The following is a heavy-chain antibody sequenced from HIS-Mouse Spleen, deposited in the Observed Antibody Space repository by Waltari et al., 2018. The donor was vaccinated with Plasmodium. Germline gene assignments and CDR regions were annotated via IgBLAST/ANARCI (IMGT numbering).Heavy chain of an antibody. J-gene: IGHJ4*02. Sequence: QVQLQPWGAGLLKPSETLSLTCAVYGRFFSGYYWSWIRQPPGKGLEWIGEIHHSGSTNYNPSLKSRVTISVDTSKNQFSLKLSSVTAADTAVYYCARVIPLGIPHFDYWGQGTLVTVSS. CDR3: ARVIPLGIPHFDY. CDR2: IHHSGST. D-gene: IGHD7-27*01. CDR1: GRFFSGYY. V-gene: IGHV4-34*01.